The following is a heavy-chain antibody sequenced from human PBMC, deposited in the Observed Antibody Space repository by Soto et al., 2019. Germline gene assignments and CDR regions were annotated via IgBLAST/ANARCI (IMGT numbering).Heavy chain of an antibody. Sequence: SETLSLTCAVSGGSISSGGYSWSWIRQPPGKGLEWIGYIYHSGSTYYNPSLKSRVTISVDRSKNQFSLKLSSVTAADTAVYYCARVPLTYSWFDPWGQGTLVTVSS. J-gene: IGHJ5*02. D-gene: IGHD1-26*01. CDR1: GGSISSGGYS. V-gene: IGHV4-30-2*01. CDR2: IYHSGST. CDR3: ARVPLTYSWFDP.